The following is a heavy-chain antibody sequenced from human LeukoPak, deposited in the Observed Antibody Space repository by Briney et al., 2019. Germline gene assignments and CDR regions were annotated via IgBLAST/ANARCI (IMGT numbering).Heavy chain of an antibody. J-gene: IGHJ4*02. V-gene: IGHV1-46*01. Sequence: ASVKVSCKTSGYTFTGYHIHWVRQAPGQGLEWMGVINPSGGTTTYAQNFQGRVTMTRDTSTITVYMELSSLRSDDTAVYYCAREAIFGVVREYYFDYWGQGTLVTVSS. CDR2: INPSGGTT. CDR3: AREAIFGVVREYYFDY. CDR1: GYTFTGYH. D-gene: IGHD3-3*01.